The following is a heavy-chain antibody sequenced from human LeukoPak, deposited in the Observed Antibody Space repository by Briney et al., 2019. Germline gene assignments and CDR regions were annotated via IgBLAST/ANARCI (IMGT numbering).Heavy chain of an antibody. CDR3: TAETDAFDF. Sequence: GRSLRLSCAASGFTFSSYAMHWVRQAPGKGLEWVAFISYDGSDRFYGDSVKGRFTISRDNSKSTLYLQMNSLRAEDTAVYYCTAETDAFDFWGQGTMVTVSS. V-gene: IGHV3-30-3*01. CDR1: GFTFSSYA. J-gene: IGHJ3*01. CDR2: ISYDGSDR.